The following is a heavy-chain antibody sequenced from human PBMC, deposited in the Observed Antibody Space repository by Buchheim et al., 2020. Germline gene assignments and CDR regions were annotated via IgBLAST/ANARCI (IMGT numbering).Heavy chain of an antibody. J-gene: IGHJ5*02. D-gene: IGHD3-3*01. CDR2: IYYSGST. Sequence: QLQLQESGPGLVKPSETLSLTCTVSGGSISSSSYYWGWIRQPPGKGLEWIGSIYYSGSTYYNPSLKSRVTISVDKSKNQFSLKLSSVTAADTAVYYCARDRRYDFWSGYYSGPNWFDPWGQGTL. CDR1: GGSISSSSYY. V-gene: IGHV4-39*07. CDR3: ARDRRYDFWSGYYSGPNWFDP.